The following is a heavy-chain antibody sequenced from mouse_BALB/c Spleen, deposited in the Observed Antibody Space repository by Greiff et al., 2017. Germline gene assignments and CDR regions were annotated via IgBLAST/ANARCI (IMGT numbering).Heavy chain of an antibody. V-gene: IGHV1-12*01. CDR3: ARMGYYFDD. CDR1: GYTFTSYN. J-gene: IGHJ2*01. D-gene: IGHD2-3*01. CDR2: IYPGNGDT. Sequence: QVQLQQPGAELVKPGASVKMSCKASGYTFTSYNMHWVKQTPGQGLEWIGAIYPGNGDTSYNQKFKGKATLTADKSSSTAYMQLSSLTSEDSAVYYCARMGYYFDDWGQGTTLTVSS.